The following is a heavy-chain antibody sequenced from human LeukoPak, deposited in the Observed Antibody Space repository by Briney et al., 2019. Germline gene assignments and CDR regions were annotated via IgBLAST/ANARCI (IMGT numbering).Heavy chain of an antibody. CDR2: INPDGSRT. J-gene: IGHJ4*02. Sequence: GGSLRLSCAASGFTFSSNWMHWVRHGPGKGLVRVSRINPDGSRTDYAESVKGRFTISRGNAKNTLSLEMNSLGDEDTAVYYCSRDFNGRNDFWGQGTLVTVSS. D-gene: IGHD1-14*01. CDR3: SRDFNGRNDF. V-gene: IGHV3-74*01. CDR1: GFTFSSNW.